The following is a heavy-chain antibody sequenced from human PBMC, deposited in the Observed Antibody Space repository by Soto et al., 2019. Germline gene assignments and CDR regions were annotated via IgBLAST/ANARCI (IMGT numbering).Heavy chain of an antibody. CDR3: ARQTEAGVWSGYLGAFAI. Sequence: PSETLSLTCTVSGGSISTDHYHWTWIRQTPGKDLEWIGYIYYSGSIHFNPSLQSRVTMSVDTSKNQFSLKLSSVTAADTAVYYCARQTEAGVWSGYLGAFAIWGQGTMVTVSS. D-gene: IGHD3-3*01. CDR1: GGSISTDHYH. J-gene: IGHJ3*02. V-gene: IGHV4-30-4*01. CDR2: IYYSGSI.